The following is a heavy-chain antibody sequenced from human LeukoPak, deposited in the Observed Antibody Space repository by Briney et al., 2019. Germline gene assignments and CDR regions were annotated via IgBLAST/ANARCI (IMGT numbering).Heavy chain of an antibody. CDR3: ARDRIAARPKDY. D-gene: IGHD6-6*01. V-gene: IGHV3-48*01. J-gene: IGHJ4*02. CDR2: ISSTGGTI. Sequence: GGSLRLSCVGSGFTFSNYLMNWVRQAPGKGLEWVSFISSTGGTIYYADSVKGRFTISRDNAKNSLYLQMNSLRAEDTAVYYCARDRIAARPKDYWGQGTLVTVSS. CDR1: GFTFSNYL.